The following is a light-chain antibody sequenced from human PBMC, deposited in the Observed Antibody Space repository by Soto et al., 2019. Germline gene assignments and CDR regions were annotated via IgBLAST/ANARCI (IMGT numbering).Light chain of an antibody. CDR2: AAS. CDR1: QSISRW. J-gene: IGKJ5*01. V-gene: IGKV1-5*01. CDR3: QQYYSFPT. Sequence: IRVKKSASTLSAYIGDTVTITCRASQSISRWLSWYQQKPGKAPKILIYAASTLQSGVSSRFSGSGSGTDFTLTISSLQPEDFATYYCQQYYSFPTFGQGTRLEIK.